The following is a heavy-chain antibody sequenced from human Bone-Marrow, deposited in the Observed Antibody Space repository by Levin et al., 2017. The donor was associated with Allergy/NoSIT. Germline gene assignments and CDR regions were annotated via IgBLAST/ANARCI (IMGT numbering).Heavy chain of an antibody. Sequence: GESLKISCAASGFTFSDYWMHWVRQAPGKGLVWVSRINSDGTSINYADSVTGRFTISRDNAENTLYLQMNSLRDEDTAVYHCVRDLVPGTGSYLTSWGQGTLVTVSS. CDR1: GFTFSDYW. CDR2: INSDGTSI. D-gene: IGHD3-10*01. V-gene: IGHV3-74*01. J-gene: IGHJ4*02. CDR3: VRDLVPGTGSYLTS.